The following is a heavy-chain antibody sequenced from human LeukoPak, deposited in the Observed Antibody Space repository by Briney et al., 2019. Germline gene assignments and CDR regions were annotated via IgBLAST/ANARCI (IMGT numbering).Heavy chain of an antibody. V-gene: IGHV3-21*01. D-gene: IGHD2-2*01. Sequence: GGSLRLSCAASGFTFSSYSMNWVRQAPGKGLEWVSSISRSSSYIYYADSVKGRFTISRDNAKNSLYLQMNSLRAEDTAVYYCARGILPIVVVPAATFEPWGQGTLVTVSS. J-gene: IGHJ5*02. CDR2: ISRSSSYI. CDR3: ARGILPIVVVPAATFEP. CDR1: GFTFSSYS.